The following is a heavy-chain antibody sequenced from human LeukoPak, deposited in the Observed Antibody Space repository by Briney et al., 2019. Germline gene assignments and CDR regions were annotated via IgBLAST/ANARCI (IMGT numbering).Heavy chain of an antibody. Sequence: SETLSLTCAVYGGSFSGYYWSWIRQPPGKGLEWIGYIYYSGSTNYNPSLKSRVTISVDTSKNQFSLKLSSVTAADTAVYYCARDLRGYGAAWVWGQGTLVTVSS. CDR3: ARDLRGYGAAWV. V-gene: IGHV4-59*01. CDR2: IYYSGST. D-gene: IGHD4-17*01. J-gene: IGHJ4*02. CDR1: GGSFSGYY.